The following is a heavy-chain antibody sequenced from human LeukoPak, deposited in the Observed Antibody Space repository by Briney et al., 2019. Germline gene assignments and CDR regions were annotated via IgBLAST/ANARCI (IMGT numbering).Heavy chain of an antibody. D-gene: IGHD6-19*01. CDR2: IRADGSAQ. J-gene: IGHJ4*02. V-gene: IGHV3-7*01. CDR1: GFTFSSYA. Sequence: QPGRSLRLSCAASGFTFSSYAMHWVRQAPGKGLEWVGSIRADGSAQFYVDSVRGRFTISRDNAKDSLYLQMNSLRAEDTAVYYCARWLYSGGWAIDYWGQGTMVSVSS. CDR3: ARWLYSGGWAIDY.